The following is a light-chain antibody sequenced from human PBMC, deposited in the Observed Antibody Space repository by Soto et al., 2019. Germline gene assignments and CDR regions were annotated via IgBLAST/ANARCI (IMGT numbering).Light chain of an antibody. CDR3: QVWDSGSDEV. CDR1: NIGSKS. Sequence: SYELTQPPSVSVAPGKTARITCGGNNIGSKSVHWYQQKPGQAPVLVIYYDSDRPSGIPERFSGSNSGNTATLTISRVEAGDEADYYCQVWDSGSDEVFGGGTKVTVL. CDR2: YDS. V-gene: IGLV3-21*04. J-gene: IGLJ3*02.